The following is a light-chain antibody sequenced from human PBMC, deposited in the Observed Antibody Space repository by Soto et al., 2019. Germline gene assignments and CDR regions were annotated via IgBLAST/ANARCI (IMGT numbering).Light chain of an antibody. J-gene: IGKJ2*01. CDR2: AAS. V-gene: IGKV1-39*01. CDR1: QSISSY. CDR3: QQSYSTPYS. Sequence: DIQMTQAPSSLSASVGDRVTITCRASQSISSYLNWYQQKPGKAPELLIYAASSLQSVVPSRFSGRGSGTDFTLTISSLQPEDFATYYCQQSYSTPYSFGQGTKLEIK.